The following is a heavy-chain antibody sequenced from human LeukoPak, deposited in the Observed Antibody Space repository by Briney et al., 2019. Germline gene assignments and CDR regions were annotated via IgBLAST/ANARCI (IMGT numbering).Heavy chain of an antibody. CDR1: GYTLSVYH. CDR3: GLVASGNWWFDP. CDR2: SNPNSGDT. J-gene: IGHJ5*02. Sequence: ASVKVSCKTSGYTLSVYHIHWVRQAPGQALEWMGWSNPNSGDTNYAQQLQGRVTMTRDTSISTAYMELNSLRSDDTAVYYCGLVASGNWWFDPWGQGTLVTVSS. V-gene: IGHV1-2*02. D-gene: IGHD2-8*02.